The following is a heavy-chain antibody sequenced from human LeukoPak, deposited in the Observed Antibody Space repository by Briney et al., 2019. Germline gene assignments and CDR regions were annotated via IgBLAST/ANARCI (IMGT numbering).Heavy chain of an antibody. CDR2: ISGGGGST. V-gene: IGHV3-23*01. CDR3: ARILRWYRGGYFDY. Sequence: GGSLRLSCAAYGFTFSSYGMSWVRQAPGKGLEWVSGISGGGGSTYYADSVKGQFSISRDNSKNTLYLQMNSLRAEDTAVYYCARILRWYRGGYFDYWGQGTLVTVSS. CDR1: GFTFSSYG. J-gene: IGHJ4*02. D-gene: IGHD4-23*01.